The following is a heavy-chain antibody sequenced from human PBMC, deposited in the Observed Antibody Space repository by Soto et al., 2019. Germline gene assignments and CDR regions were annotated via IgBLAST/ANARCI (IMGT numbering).Heavy chain of an antibody. D-gene: IGHD6-19*01. CDR2: IHHSGST. CDR1: GVSIISYY. V-gene: IGHV4-59*01. Sequence: QVQLQESGPGLVKPSETLSLTCTVSGVSIISYYWSWIRQSPEKGLEWIGYIHHSGSTLYNPSLNNRATVSLDRSNNQFSLKLTSVTAADTALYYCAREVRSNTGWYWDYWGQGTLVTVSS. CDR3: AREVRSNTGWYWDY. J-gene: IGHJ4*02.